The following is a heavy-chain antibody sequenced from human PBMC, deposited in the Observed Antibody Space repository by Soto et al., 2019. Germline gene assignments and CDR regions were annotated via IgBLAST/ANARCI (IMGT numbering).Heavy chain of an antibody. D-gene: IGHD6-25*01. CDR2: IWSDGSKK. Sequence: GGSLRLSCAASGFTFNIHGMHWVRQAPGKGLEWVAVIWSDGSKKYYADFVRGRFTISRDNSNNTLDLQMNSLRVEDTAVYYCAREGPYSGTGAFDIWGQGTKVTVSS. CDR3: AREGPYSGTGAFDI. J-gene: IGHJ3*02. V-gene: IGHV3-33*01. CDR1: GFTFNIHG.